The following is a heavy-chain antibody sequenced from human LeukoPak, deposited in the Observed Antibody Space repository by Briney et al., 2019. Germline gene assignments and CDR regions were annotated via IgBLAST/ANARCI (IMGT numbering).Heavy chain of an antibody. CDR1: GYTFTGYW. D-gene: IGHD4-23*01. CDR2: IYPGDSDT. J-gene: IGHJ6*02. CDR3: ARHLTTVVTGVYYYGMDV. Sequence: GASVKVSCKASGYTFTGYWIGWVRQMPGKGLEWMGIIYPGDSDTRYSPSFQGQVTISADKSISTAYLQWSSLKASDTAMYYCARHLTTVVTGVYYYGMDVWGQGTTVTVSS. V-gene: IGHV5-51*01.